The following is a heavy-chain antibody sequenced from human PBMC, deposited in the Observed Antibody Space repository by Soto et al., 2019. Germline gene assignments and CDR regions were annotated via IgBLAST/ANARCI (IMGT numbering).Heavy chain of an antibody. J-gene: IGHJ3*02. V-gene: IGHV1-18*01. CDR1: GYTFTSYG. CDR2: ISAYNGNT. CDR3: ARGGPYYGSGSYAFDI. Sequence: ASVKVSCKASGYTFTSYGISWVRQAPGQGLEWMGWISAYNGNTNYAQKLQGRVTMTTDTSTSTAYMELRSLRSDDTAVYYCARGGPYYGSGSYAFDIWGQGTMVTVSS. D-gene: IGHD3-10*01.